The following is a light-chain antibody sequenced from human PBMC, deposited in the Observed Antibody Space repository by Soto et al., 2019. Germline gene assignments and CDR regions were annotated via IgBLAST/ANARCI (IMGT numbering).Light chain of an antibody. CDR1: QNISSSY. CDR2: AAS. V-gene: IGKV3-20*01. J-gene: IGKJ2*01. Sequence: EIVLTQSPGTLSLSPGERATLSCRASQNISSSYLAWYQQKPGQAPRLLIHAASSRATGIPDRFSGSGSGTDFTLTISRLEPEDFAVYSCQQYGGSALYTFGQGTKLEIK. CDR3: QQYGGSALYT.